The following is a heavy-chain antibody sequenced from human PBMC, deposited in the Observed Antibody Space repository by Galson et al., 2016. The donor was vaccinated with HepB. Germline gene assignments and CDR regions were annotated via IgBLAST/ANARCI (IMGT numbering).Heavy chain of an antibody. Sequence: QSGAEVKKPGESLKISCKGSGYTFSTYRIGWVRQMPGKGLEWMEIIYPGDSDTRYSPSFQGQVTISADKSITTAYLQWSSLKASDTAMYYCARRGFSYSSGGGYFDLWGHGTLVTVSS. CDR1: GYTFSTYR. CDR2: IYPGDSDT. V-gene: IGHV5-51*01. J-gene: IGHJ2*01. D-gene: IGHD5-18*01. CDR3: ARRGFSYSSGGGYFDL.